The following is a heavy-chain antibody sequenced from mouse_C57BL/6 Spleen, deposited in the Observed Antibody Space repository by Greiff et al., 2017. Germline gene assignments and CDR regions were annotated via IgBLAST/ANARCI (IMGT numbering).Heavy chain of an antibody. J-gene: IGHJ1*03. CDR3: TRFPTTRVEERYFDV. CDR2: IDPETGGT. V-gene: IGHV1-15*01. Sequence: QVHVQQSGAELVRPGASVTLSCKASGYTFTDYAMHWVKQRPVHGLEWIGAIDPETGGTPYNQKFKGKATLTADKSSSTAYMEVRRLTSEDSAVYYGTRFPTTRVEERYFDVWGTGTTVTVSS. D-gene: IGHD1-1*01. CDR1: GYTFTDYA.